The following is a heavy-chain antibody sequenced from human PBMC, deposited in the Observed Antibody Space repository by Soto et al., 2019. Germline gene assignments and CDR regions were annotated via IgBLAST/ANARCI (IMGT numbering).Heavy chain of an antibody. Sequence: GGSLRLSCAASGFTFRNYAMHWVRQAPGKGLEWVAVISYDGSNKYYADSVKGRFTISRDNSKNTLYLQMNSLRAEDTAVYYCASRTYYDFWSGYYGKDYYGMDVWGQGTTVTVSS. CDR1: GFTFRNYA. CDR3: ASRTYYDFWSGYYGKDYYGMDV. D-gene: IGHD3-3*01. CDR2: ISYDGSNK. J-gene: IGHJ6*02. V-gene: IGHV3-30-3*01.